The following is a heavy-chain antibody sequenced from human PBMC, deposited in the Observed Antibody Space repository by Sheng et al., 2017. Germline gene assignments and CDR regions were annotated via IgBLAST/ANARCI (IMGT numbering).Heavy chain of an antibody. CDR2: TNSDATTT. D-gene: IGHD1-26*01. Sequence: EVQLVESGGGLVQPGGSLRLSCAASGFTFSSHWMHWVRQAPGKGLVWVSRTNSDATTTTYAASVKGRSTIARDNAKNTLYLQMNSLRGEDTAVYYCVDSLLGSMEHWGQGTLVTVSS. J-gene: IGHJ1*01. CDR1: GFTFSSHW. V-gene: IGHV3-74*01. CDR3: VDSLLGSMEH.